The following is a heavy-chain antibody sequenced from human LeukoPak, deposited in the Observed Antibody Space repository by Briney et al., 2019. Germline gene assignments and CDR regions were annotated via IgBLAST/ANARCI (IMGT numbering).Heavy chain of an antibody. V-gene: IGHV2-70*01. CDR1: GFSLSTSGMC. D-gene: IGHD3-22*01. Sequence: ESGPALVKPTQTLTLTCTFSGFSLSTSGMCVSWIRQPPGKALEWLALIDWDDDKYYSTSLRTRLTISKDTSQNQVVLTMTNMDPVETATYFFARALDSRTPWFDPWGQGTLVTVSS. CDR2: IDWDDDK. CDR3: ARALDSRTPWFDP. J-gene: IGHJ5*02.